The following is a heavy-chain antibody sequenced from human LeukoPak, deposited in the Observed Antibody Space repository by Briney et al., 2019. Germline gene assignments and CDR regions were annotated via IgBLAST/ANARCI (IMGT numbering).Heavy chain of an antibody. CDR2: ISWNSGSI. CDR3: AKVGVASDFWSGYYPYYYGMDV. J-gene: IGHJ6*02. CDR1: GFTFDDYA. Sequence: GGSLRLSCAASGFTFDDYAMHWVRQAPGKGLEWVSGISWNSGSICYADSVKGRFTISRDNAKNSLYLQMNSLRAEDTALYYCAKVGVASDFWSGYYPYYYGMDVWGQGTTVTVSS. D-gene: IGHD3-3*01. V-gene: IGHV3-9*01.